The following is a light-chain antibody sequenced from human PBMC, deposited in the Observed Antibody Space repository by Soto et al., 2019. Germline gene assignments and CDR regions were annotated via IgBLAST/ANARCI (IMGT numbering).Light chain of an antibody. Sequence: DIQMTQSPSTLSGSVGDRVTITRRASQTISSWLAWYQQKPGKAPKLLIYKASTLKSGVPSRFSGSGSGTDFTLTISSLQPEDFATYYCQQSYSTPQTFAQGTKVDIK. CDR1: QTISSW. CDR2: KAS. CDR3: QQSYSTPQT. J-gene: IGKJ1*01. V-gene: IGKV1-5*03.